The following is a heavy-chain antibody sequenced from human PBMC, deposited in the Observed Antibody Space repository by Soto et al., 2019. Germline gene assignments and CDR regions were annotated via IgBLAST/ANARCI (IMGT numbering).Heavy chain of an antibody. CDR2: IFWDDDK. D-gene: IGHD3-22*01. J-gene: IGHJ4*02. CDR1: GFSLPTSGVG. Sequence: QITLKESGPTLVKPTQTLTLTCTFSGFSLPTSGVGVGGIRQPPEKALEWLALIFWDDDKRYSPSLKSRLTITKDTSKNQVVLTMTNMDPVDTATYYCASSSGYRIFDCWGQGTLVTVSS. CDR3: ASSSGYRIFDC. V-gene: IGHV2-5*02.